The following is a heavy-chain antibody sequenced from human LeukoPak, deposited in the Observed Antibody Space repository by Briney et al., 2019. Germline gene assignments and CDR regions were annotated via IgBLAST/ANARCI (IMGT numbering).Heavy chain of an antibody. V-gene: IGHV1-8*01. D-gene: IGHD2-2*01. CDR1: GYTLTSYD. J-gene: IGHJ6*02. CDR3: ARVSGYCSGTNCYYHYGMDV. CDR2: MNPKSGNT. Sequence: ASVKVSCKAPGYTLTSYDINLVRQATGQGLEWMGLMNPKSGNTGYAQKFQGRVTMTRNTSISTAYMELSSLRSEDTAVYYCARVSGYCSGTNCYYHYGMDVWGQGTTVTVSS.